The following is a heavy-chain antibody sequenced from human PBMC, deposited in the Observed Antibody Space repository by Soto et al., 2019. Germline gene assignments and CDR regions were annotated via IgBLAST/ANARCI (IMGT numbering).Heavy chain of an antibody. Sequence: SETLSLTCTVSGGSISSGDSYWSWIRQSPGKGLEWIAYIFYNGNAYYNPSLRSRTSISVDTSRNQFSLKLTSMTAADTAVYYCARDFRFSSSSCVGAWFDPWGQGTLVTVSS. CDR1: GGSISSGDSY. CDR3: ARDFRFSSSSCVGAWFDP. V-gene: IGHV4-30-4*01. CDR2: IFYNGNA. D-gene: IGHD6-13*01. J-gene: IGHJ5*02.